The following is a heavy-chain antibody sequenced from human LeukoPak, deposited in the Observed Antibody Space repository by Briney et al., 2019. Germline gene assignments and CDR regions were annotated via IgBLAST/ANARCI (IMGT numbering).Heavy chain of an antibody. V-gene: IGHV4-59*01. J-gene: IGHJ4*02. CDR3: ARVVHHGYSDY. Sequence: SETLSLTCTVSGGSLNNNYWSWLRQPPGKGLEYIGYIFSTGTTDYNPSLRSRLTISVDMSKNQFSLKLTSVTPADTAVYYCARVVHHGYSDYWGQGTLVTVSS. D-gene: IGHD3-22*01. CDR2: IFSTGTT. CDR1: GGSLNNNY.